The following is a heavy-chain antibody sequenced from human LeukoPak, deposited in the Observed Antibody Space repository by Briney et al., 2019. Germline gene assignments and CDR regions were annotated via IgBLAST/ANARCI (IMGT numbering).Heavy chain of an antibody. CDR1: GFTFSSYA. CDR2: ISGSGGST. CDR3: AKAPDFWSGYYLDY. J-gene: IGHJ4*02. V-gene: IGHV3-23*01. D-gene: IGHD3-3*01. Sequence: GGSLRLSCAASGFTFSSYAMSWVRQAPGKGPEWVSAISGSGGSTYYADSVKGRFTISRDNSKNTLYLQMNSLRAEDTAVYYCAKAPDFWSGYYLDYWGQGTLVTVSS.